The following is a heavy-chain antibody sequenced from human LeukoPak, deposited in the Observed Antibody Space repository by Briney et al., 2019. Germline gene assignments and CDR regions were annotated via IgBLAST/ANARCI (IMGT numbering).Heavy chain of an antibody. CDR3: ARRYAVEGWFDP. Sequence: PSETLSLTCAVYGGSFSGYYWSWIRQPPGKGLEWIGEINHSGSTNYNPFLKSRVTISVDTSKNQFSLKLSSVTAADTAVYYCARRYAVEGWFDPWGQGTLVTVSS. CDR2: INHSGST. CDR1: GGSFSGYY. J-gene: IGHJ5*02. V-gene: IGHV4-34*01. D-gene: IGHD2-21*01.